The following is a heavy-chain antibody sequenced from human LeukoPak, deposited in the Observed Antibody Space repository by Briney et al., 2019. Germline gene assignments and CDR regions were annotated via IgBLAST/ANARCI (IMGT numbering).Heavy chain of an antibody. CDR1: DGSFSGYY. V-gene: IGHV4-34*01. Sequence: SETLSLTCAVYDGSFSGYYWSWIRQPPGKGLEWIGEINHSGSTNYNPSLKSRVTISVDTSKNQVSLRLSSVTAADTAVYYCARGGMIVVPIKARGMDVWGQGTTVTVS. CDR3: ARGGMIVVPIKARGMDV. CDR2: INHSGST. D-gene: IGHD3-22*01. J-gene: IGHJ6*02.